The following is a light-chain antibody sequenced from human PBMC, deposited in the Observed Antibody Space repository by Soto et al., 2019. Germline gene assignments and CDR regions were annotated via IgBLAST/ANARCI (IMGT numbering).Light chain of an antibody. CDR1: SSNIGSNT. J-gene: IGLJ1*01. V-gene: IGLV1-44*01. Sequence: VLTQPPSASGTPGQRVTTSCSGSSSNIGSNTVDWYQQLPGTAPKLLIYSNSQRPSGVPDRFSGSKSGTSASLAISGLQSEDEADYYCAAWDDSLNGHVFGTGTKV. CDR2: SNS. CDR3: AAWDDSLNGHV.